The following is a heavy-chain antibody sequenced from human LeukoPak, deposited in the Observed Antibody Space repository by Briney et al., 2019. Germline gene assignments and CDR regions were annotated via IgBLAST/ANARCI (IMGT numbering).Heavy chain of an antibody. CDR2: IYYSGST. Sequence: PSETLSLTCTVSGGSISSSSYYWGWIRQPPGKGLEWIGSIYYSGSTYYNPSLKSRVTISVDTSKNQFSLKLSSVTAADTAVYYCARDHQQWLVRGAFDIWGQGTTVTVSS. V-gene: IGHV4-39*07. CDR1: GGSISSSSYY. CDR3: ARDHQQWLVRGAFDI. D-gene: IGHD6-19*01. J-gene: IGHJ3*02.